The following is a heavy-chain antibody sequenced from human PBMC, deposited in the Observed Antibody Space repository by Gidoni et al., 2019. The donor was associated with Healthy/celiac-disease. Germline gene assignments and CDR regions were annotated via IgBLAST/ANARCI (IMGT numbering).Heavy chain of an antibody. V-gene: IGHV1-46*01. Sequence: QVQLVQSGAEVKKPGASVMVSCKSSGYTFTSYYMHWVRQAPGQGLEWMGIINPSGGSTSYAQKFQGRVTMTRDTSTSTVYMGLSSLGSEDTAVYYCARDMYIVGYGSGSPGDYWGQGTLVTVSS. CDR3: ARDMYIVGYGSGSPGDY. CDR2: INPSGGST. D-gene: IGHD3-10*01. CDR1: GYTFTSYY. J-gene: IGHJ4*02.